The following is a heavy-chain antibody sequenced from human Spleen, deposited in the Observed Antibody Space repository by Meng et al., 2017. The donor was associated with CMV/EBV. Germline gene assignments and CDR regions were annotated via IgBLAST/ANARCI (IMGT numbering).Heavy chain of an antibody. V-gene: IGHV4-61*08. CDR1: GGSVISGDYY. CDR3: ARSRRGGWFDP. Sequence: TVSGGSVISGDYYWSWVRQAPGKGLEWIGYIYYSGSTNYNPSLKSRVTISLDTSKNQFSLRLSSVTAADTAVYYCARSRRGGWFDPWGQGTLVTVSS. J-gene: IGHJ5*02. CDR2: IYYSGST.